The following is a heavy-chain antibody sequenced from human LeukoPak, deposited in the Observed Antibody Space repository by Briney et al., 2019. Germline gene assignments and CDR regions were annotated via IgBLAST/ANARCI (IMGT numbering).Heavy chain of an antibody. Sequence: PGGSLRLSCAASGFTFSNYWMHWVRQAPGKGLVWVSRINSDGSSTTYADSVKGRFTISRDNAKNTLCLQMNSLRAEDTAVYYCARDYGRSRDYGMDVWGQGTTVTVSS. CDR2: INSDGSST. CDR1: GFTFSNYW. J-gene: IGHJ6*02. CDR3: ARDYGRSRDYGMDV. D-gene: IGHD3-10*01. V-gene: IGHV3-74*01.